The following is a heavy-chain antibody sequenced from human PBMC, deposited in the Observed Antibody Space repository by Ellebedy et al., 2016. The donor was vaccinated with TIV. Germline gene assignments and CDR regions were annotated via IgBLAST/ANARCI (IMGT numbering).Heavy chain of an antibody. CDR2: ISSRDSSI. Sequence: PGGSLRLSCVASGFTFSSYEMSWVRQAPGKGLEWLSYISSRDSSIYYTDSVKGRFTMSRDNAKNSAYLQMNSLRAEDTAVYYCAREEGPFDYWGQGTLVTVSS. V-gene: IGHV3-48*03. CDR3: AREEGPFDY. J-gene: IGHJ4*02. CDR1: GFTFSSYE.